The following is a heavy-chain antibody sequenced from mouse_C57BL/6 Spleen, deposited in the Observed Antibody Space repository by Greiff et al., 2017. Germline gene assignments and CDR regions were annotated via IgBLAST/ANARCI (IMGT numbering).Heavy chain of an antibody. Sequence: VQLQQSGPELVKPGASVKISCKASGYTFTDYYINWVKQRPGQGLEWIGWIFPGCGSTYYNETFKGKGTLTVEKSSSTAYMLLRSLTSEDSAVYFCAGDGYYYALDYWGKGTSVTVSA. J-gene: IGHJ4*01. CDR2: IFPGCGST. V-gene: IGHV1-75*01. D-gene: IGHD2-3*01. CDR3: AGDGYYYALDY. CDR1: GYTFTDYY.